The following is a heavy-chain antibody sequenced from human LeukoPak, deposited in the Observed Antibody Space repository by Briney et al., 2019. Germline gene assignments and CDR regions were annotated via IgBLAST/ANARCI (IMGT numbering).Heavy chain of an antibody. CDR1: GFTFDDYA. V-gene: IGHV3-9*01. J-gene: IGHJ4*02. D-gene: IGHD6-13*01. CDR3: AKDIRAAAGTIDY. CDR2: ISWNSGSI. Sequence: GGSLRLSCAASGFTFDDYAMHWVRHAPGKGLEWISGISWNSGSIGYADSVKGRLTISRDNAKNSLYLQMNSLRAEDTALYYCAKDIRAAAGTIDYWGQGTLVTVSS.